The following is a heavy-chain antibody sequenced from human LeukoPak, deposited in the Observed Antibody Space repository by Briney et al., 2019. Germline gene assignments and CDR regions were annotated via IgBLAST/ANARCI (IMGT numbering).Heavy chain of an antibody. CDR2: INRDGSKK. Sequence: GGSLRLSCAASGFTFSSYWMNWVRQAPGKGLEWVANINRDGSKKYYVDSEKGRFTISRDNAKNSLYLQMNSLRAEDAAVYYCVREIFGLDYWGQGTLVTVSS. D-gene: IGHD3-10*01. CDR3: VREIFGLDY. CDR1: GFTFSSYW. J-gene: IGHJ4*02. V-gene: IGHV3-7*01.